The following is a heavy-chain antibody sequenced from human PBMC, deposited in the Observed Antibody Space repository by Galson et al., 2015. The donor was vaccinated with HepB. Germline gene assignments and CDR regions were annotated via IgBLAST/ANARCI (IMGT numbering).Heavy chain of an antibody. J-gene: IGHJ6*02. CDR2: INTNTGNP. Sequence: SVKVSCKASGYTFTSYAMNWVRQAPGQGLEWMGWINTNTGNPTYAQGFTGRFVFSLDTSVSTAYLQISSLKAEDTAVYYCARTTSSSWLIGYYYYYGMDVWGQGTTVTVSS. CDR1: GYTFTSYA. V-gene: IGHV7-4-1*02. D-gene: IGHD6-13*01. CDR3: ARTTSSSWLIGYYYYYGMDV.